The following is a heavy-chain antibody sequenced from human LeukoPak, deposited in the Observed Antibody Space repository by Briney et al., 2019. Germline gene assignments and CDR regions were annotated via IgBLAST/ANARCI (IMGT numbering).Heavy chain of an antibody. CDR1: GGSISTYY. CDR2: IYTSGST. D-gene: IGHD6-19*01. Sequence: SETLSLTCTVSGGSISTYYWSWIRQSPGKGLEWIGRIYTSGSTNYNPSLKSRVTMSVDTSKNQFSLKLSSVTAADTAVYYCARAGYSSGWYYFDYWGQGTLVTVSS. CDR3: ARAGYSSGWYYFDY. V-gene: IGHV4-4*07. J-gene: IGHJ4*02.